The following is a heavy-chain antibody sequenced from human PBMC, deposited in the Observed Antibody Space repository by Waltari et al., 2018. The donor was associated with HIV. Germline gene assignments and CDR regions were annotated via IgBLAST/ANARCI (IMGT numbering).Heavy chain of an antibody. V-gene: IGHV3-30*18. D-gene: IGHD3-9*01. CDR1: AFTFSSYG. CDR3: AKDTDLTGFFYYYGLDV. J-gene: IGHJ6*02. Sequence: QVQLVESGGCVVQPGRSLRLSCAASAFTFSSYGMHWVRQASGKGLEWVAVISYDGSNKYYADSVKGRLTISRDNSKNTLYLQMNSLRAEDTAVYYCAKDTDLTGFFYYYGLDVWGQGTTVTVSS. CDR2: ISYDGSNK.